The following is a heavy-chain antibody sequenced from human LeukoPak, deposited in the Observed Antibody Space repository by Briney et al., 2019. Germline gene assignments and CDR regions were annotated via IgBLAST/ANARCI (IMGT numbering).Heavy chain of an antibody. CDR1: GYTFTSYD. CDR3: ASGVLPRPRGYYYMDV. D-gene: IGHD2/OR15-2a*01. Sequence: ASVKVSCKASGYTFTSYDINWVRQATGQGLEWMGWMNPNSGNTGYAQKFQGRVTMTRNTSISTAYMELSSLRSEDTAVYYCASGVLPRPRGYYYMDVWGKGTTVTVSS. CDR2: MNPNSGNT. V-gene: IGHV1-8*01. J-gene: IGHJ6*03.